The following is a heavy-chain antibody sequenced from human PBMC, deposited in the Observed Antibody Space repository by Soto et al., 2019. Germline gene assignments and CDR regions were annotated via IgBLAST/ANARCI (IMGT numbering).Heavy chain of an antibody. Sequence: PSETLSLTCTVSGGSISSSSYYWGWIRQPPXKGLEWIGSIYYSGSTYYNPSLKSRVTISVDTSKNQFSLKLSSVTAADTAVYYCARLHYDFWSGYPHYYYCYGMDVWGQGTTVTVSS. D-gene: IGHD3-3*01. CDR2: IYYSGST. J-gene: IGHJ6*02. V-gene: IGHV4-39*01. CDR1: GGSISSSSYY. CDR3: ARLHYDFWSGYPHYYYCYGMDV.